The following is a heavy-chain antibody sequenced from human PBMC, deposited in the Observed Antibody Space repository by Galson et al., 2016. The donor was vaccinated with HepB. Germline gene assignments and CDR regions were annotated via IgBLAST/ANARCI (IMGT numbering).Heavy chain of an antibody. CDR2: ISSSSSAI. Sequence: SLRLSCAASGFTFSSYSMNWVRQAPGKGLEWVSYISSSSSAIYYADSVKGRFTISRDNAKNSLYLQMNSLRDEDTAVYYCARAWSYYYYYGMDVWGQGTTVTVSS. D-gene: IGHD3-3*01. CDR1: GFTFSSYS. J-gene: IGHJ6*02. V-gene: IGHV3-48*02. CDR3: ARAWSYYYYYGMDV.